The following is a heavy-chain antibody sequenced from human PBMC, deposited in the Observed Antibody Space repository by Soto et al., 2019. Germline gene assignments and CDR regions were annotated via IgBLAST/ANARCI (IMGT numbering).Heavy chain of an antibody. J-gene: IGHJ6*02. D-gene: IGHD3-10*01. Sequence: VGSLRLSCSASGFTFISYAMHSFRQAPGKGLEWVAVISFDGSTEYYADSVKGRFTISRDNSKNTVYLQMNSLRSEDTAVYYCARSRHGSGSYTHFYYGLDVWGQGTTVTVSS. V-gene: IGHV3-30-3*01. CDR2: ISFDGSTE. CDR1: GFTFISYA. CDR3: ARSRHGSGSYTHFYYGLDV.